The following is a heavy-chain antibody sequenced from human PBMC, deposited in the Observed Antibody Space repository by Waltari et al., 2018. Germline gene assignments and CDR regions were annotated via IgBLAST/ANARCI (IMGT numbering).Heavy chain of an antibody. J-gene: IGHJ6*03. CDR3: ARADSSGSVGRYYYYMDV. D-gene: IGHD6-19*01. CDR1: GGSFSGYY. Sequence: QVQLQQWGAGLLKPSETLSLTCAVSGGSFSGYYWSWLRQPPGKGLEWIGEINHSGSTNYNPSLKSRVTISVDTSKNQFSLKLSSVTAADTAVYYCARADSSGSVGRYYYYMDVWGKGTTVTVSS. V-gene: IGHV4-34*01. CDR2: INHSGST.